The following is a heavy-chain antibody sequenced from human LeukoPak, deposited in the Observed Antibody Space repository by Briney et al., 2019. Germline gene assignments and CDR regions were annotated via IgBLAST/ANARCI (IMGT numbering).Heavy chain of an antibody. CDR2: FDPEDGET. V-gene: IGHV1-24*01. Sequence: ASVKVSCKVSGYTLTELSMHWVRQAPGKGLEWMGGFDPEDGETIYAQKFQGRVTMTEDTSTDTAYMELSSLRSEDTAVYYCATAPLRYYPLDYWGQGTLVTVSS. J-gene: IGHJ4*02. CDR1: GYTLTELS. D-gene: IGHD2-21*01. CDR3: ATAPLRYYPLDY.